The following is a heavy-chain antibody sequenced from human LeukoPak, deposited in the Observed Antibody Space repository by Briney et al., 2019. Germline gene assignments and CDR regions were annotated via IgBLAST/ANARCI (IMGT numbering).Heavy chain of an antibody. CDR2: IYYSGST. CDR1: GGSISSYY. V-gene: IGHV4-59*01. J-gene: IGHJ4*02. D-gene: IGHD3-16*01. Sequence: SETLSLTCTVSGGSISSYYWSWIRQPPGKGLEWIGYIYYSGSTNYNPSFKSRVTISVDTSKNQFSLKLRSVTAADTAVYYCAREGFAGSYWGQGTLVTVSS. CDR3: AREGFAGSY.